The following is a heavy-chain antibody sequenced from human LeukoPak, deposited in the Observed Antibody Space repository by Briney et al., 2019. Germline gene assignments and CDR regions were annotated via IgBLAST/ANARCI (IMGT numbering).Heavy chain of an antibody. J-gene: IGHJ4*02. CDR2: MKGKTDGGTK. CDR1: GFTFSNAW. D-gene: IGHD4-17*01. CDR3: TDFTVTSYRGDYFDY. Sequence: PGGSLRLSCAASGFTFSNAWMSWVRQAPGKGLEWVGRMKGKTDGGTKDYAEPVKGKFTISRDDSKNTLYLQMNSLQTEDTAVYYCTDFTVTSYRGDYFDYWGQGTLVTVSS. V-gene: IGHV3-15*01.